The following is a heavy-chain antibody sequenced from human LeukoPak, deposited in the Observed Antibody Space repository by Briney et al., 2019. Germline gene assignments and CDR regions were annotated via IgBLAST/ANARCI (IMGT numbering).Heavy chain of an antibody. Sequence: PGGSLRLSCAASGFAFKNAWMSWVRQAPGKGLEWVSAISGSGGSTYYADSVKGRFTISRDNSKNTLYLQMNSLRAEDTALYYCAKGIYYDSSGYYNDDAFDIWGQGTMVTVSS. J-gene: IGHJ3*02. V-gene: IGHV3-23*01. D-gene: IGHD3-22*01. CDR3: AKGIYYDSSGYYNDDAFDI. CDR2: ISGSGGST. CDR1: GFAFKNAW.